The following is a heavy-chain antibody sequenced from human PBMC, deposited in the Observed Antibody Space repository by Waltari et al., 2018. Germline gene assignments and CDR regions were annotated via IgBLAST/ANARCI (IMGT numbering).Heavy chain of an antibody. J-gene: IGHJ3*02. CDR3: ARQRPTSDAFDI. Sequence: QLQLQESGPGLVKPSETLSLTCTVSGGSISSSSYYWGWIRQPPGKGLEWIGSIYYSGSTYYNPSLKSRGTISVDTSKNQFSLKLSSVTAADTAVYYCARQRPTSDAFDIWGQGTMVTVSS. CDR2: IYYSGST. CDR1: GGSISSSSYY. V-gene: IGHV4-39*01.